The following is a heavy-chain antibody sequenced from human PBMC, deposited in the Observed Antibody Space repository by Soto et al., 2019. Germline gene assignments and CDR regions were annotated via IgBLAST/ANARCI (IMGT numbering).Heavy chain of an antibody. CDR1: GLIVSTNY. D-gene: IGHD3-10*01. CDR3: ARDRPGDEGDAFDI. CDR2: LYSGGST. V-gene: IGHV3-53*02. Sequence: VQLVETGGGLIQPAGYLRLPCAASGLIVSTNYMNWVRQAPGKGLDWVAVLYSGGSTHYAGSVKGRFIISRDNSKKTLSLQMNSLGAEDTAVYYCARDRPGDEGDAFDIWGHGTLVTVSS. J-gene: IGHJ3*02.